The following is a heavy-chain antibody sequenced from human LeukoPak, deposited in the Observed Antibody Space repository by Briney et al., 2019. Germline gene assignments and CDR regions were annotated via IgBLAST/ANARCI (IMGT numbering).Heavy chain of an antibody. D-gene: IGHD2-21*01. CDR2: ISYDGSAQ. CDR1: GFTFTNHA. Sequence: PGGSLRLSCAASGFTFTNHAMHWVRQAPGKGLEWVAIISYDGSAQYYADSVKGRFTISRDNSKNNSKNTVYLQMNSLRAEDTGIYYCAVIAILGDAFDIWGQGTMVTVSS. V-gene: IGHV3-30-3*01. J-gene: IGHJ3*02. CDR3: AVIAILGDAFDI.